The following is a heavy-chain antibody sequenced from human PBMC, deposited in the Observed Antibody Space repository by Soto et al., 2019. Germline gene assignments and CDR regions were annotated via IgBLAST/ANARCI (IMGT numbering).Heavy chain of an antibody. V-gene: IGHV1-3*01. J-gene: IGHJ4*02. CDR3: AWSIVTVTPADY. Sequence: QVQLVQSGAEVKKPGASVKVSCKASGYTFTSYAMHWVRQAPGQRLEWMGWINAGNGNTKYSQKFQGRVTITRDTSASTAYMELSSLRSDDTPTYYRAWSIVTVTPADYWGQGTLDTVSS. D-gene: IGHD2-21*02. CDR1: GYTFTSYA. CDR2: INAGNGNT.